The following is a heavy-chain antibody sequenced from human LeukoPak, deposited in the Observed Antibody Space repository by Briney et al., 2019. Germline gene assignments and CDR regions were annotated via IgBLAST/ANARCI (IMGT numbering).Heavy chain of an antibody. CDR3: AKSFRSAGYSSSWYLSSAFDI. CDR2: ISGSGGST. J-gene: IGHJ3*02. Sequence: GGSLRLSCAASGFTFSSYAMSWVRQAPGKGLEWVSAISGSGGSTYYADSVKGRFTIPRDNSKNTLYLQMNSLRAEDTAVYYCAKSFRSAGYSSSWYLSSAFDIWGQGTMVTVSS. CDR1: GFTFSSYA. V-gene: IGHV3-23*01. D-gene: IGHD6-13*01.